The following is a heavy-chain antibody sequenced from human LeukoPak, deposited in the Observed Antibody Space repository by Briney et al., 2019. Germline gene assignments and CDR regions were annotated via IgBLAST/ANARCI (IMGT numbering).Heavy chain of an antibody. CDR1: GGPINSYY. CDR3: ARVGPYYYGLDV. J-gene: IGHJ6*02. V-gene: IGHV4-59*01. CDR2: IYYSGST. Sequence: SETLSLTCTVSGGPINSYYWSWIRQPPGKGLEWIGYIYYSGSTKYNPSLKSRVTISVDTSKNQFSLKLSSVTAADTAVYYCARVGPYYYGLDVWGQGTTVTVSS.